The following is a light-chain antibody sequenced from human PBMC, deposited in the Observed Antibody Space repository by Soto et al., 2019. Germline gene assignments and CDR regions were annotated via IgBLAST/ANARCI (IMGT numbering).Light chain of an antibody. J-gene: IGKJ1*01. CDR3: QQYNSYST. V-gene: IGKV3D-15*01. CDR1: QSVRSN. Sequence: EIVLTQSPDTLSLSPGESATLYCRTSQSVRSNSAWYQQKPGQAPRLLIYGASTRAAGIPARFSGSGSGTEFTLTISSLQPDDFATYYCQQYNSYSTFGQGTKVDNK. CDR2: GAS.